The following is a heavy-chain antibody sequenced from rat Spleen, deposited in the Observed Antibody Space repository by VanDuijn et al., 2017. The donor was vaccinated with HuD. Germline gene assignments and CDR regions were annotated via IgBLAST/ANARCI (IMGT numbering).Heavy chain of an antibody. Sequence: QVHLKESGPDLVQPSQTLSLTCSVSGFSLTSYGVSWVRQPPGKGLEWIAGISSGGNTYHNSVFKSRLSITRDTSKSQVFLKMNSLQTEDTAMYFCASQYYYDGYYRDYWGQGVMVTVSS. CDR1: GFSLTSYG. J-gene: IGHJ2*01. D-gene: IGHD1-12*03. CDR2: ISSGGNT. CDR3: ASQYYYDGYYRDY. V-gene: IGHV2S8*01.